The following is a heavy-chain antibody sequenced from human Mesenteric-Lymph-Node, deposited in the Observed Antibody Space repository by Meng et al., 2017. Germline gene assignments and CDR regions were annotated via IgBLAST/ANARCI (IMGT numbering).Heavy chain of an antibody. CDR3: ARGPAPLTYEYDSRGYPGGFDF. D-gene: IGHD3-22*01. CDR1: GGSISGTNPY. CDR2: VCRTGST. J-gene: IGHJ3*01. V-gene: IGHV4-61*02. Sequence: LRLSCTVSGGSISGTNPYWSWIRQPAGKGLEWVGRVCRTGSTNYNPLHKSRVTMSVDTSKNLFSLNLSDVTAADTAVYFCARGPAPLTYEYDSRGYPGGFDFWGRGTKVTVSS.